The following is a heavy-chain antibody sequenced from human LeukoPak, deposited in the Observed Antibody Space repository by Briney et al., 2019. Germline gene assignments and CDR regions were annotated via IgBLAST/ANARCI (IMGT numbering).Heavy chain of an antibody. CDR3: AKDREYSAYDSDY. CDR2: ISSSSSTI. CDR1: GFTFSSYS. D-gene: IGHD5-12*01. V-gene: IGHV3-48*04. J-gene: IGHJ4*02. Sequence: GGSLRLSCAASGFTFSSYSMNWVRQAPGKGLEWVSYISSSSSTIYYADSVKGRFTISRDNSKNTLYLQMNNLRAEDTAVYYCAKDREYSAYDSDYWGQGTLVTVSS.